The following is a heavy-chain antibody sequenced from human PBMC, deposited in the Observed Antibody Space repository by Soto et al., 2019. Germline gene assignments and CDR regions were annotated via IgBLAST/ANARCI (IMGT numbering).Heavy chain of an antibody. J-gene: IGHJ4*02. D-gene: IGHD6-19*01. CDR2: IYPGDSGT. CDR3: ASLVAGRYYFGY. V-gene: IGHV5-51*03. CDR1: GYSFTSYW. Sequence: EVQLVQSGAEVKKPGESLKISCKGSGYSFTSYWIGWVRQMTAKGLVWLGIIYPGDSGTRYSPSSQGQVTITGDKSICTGSLQWSSLKAADTAMYDCASLVAGRYYFGYWGQGTMVTVSS.